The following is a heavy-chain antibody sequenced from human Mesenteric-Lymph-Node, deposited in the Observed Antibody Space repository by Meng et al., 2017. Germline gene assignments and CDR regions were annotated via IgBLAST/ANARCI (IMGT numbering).Heavy chain of an antibody. J-gene: IGHJ4*02. V-gene: IGHV3-23*01. CDR2: ISGSGGST. CDR1: GFIVSSND. Sequence: GESLKISCAASGFIVSSNDMSWVRQAPGKGLEWVSAISGSGGSTYYADSVKGRFTISRDNSKNTLYLQMNSLRAEDTAVYYCAKDEVGAVAGRVEIDYWGQGTLVTVSS. D-gene: IGHD6-19*01. CDR3: AKDEVGAVAGRVEIDY.